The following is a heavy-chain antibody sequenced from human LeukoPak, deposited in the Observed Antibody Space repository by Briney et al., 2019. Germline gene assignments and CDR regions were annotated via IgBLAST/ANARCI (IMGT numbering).Heavy chain of an antibody. Sequence: PSETLSLTCAVSGGSISSSNWWSWVRQPPGKGLEWIGEIYHSGSTNYNPSLKSRVTISVDTSKNQFSLKLSSVTAADTAVYYCARRPGGPFDYWGQGTLVTVSS. CDR1: GGSISSSNW. CDR2: IYHSGST. CDR3: ARRPGGPFDY. D-gene: IGHD4-23*01. J-gene: IGHJ4*02. V-gene: IGHV4-4*02.